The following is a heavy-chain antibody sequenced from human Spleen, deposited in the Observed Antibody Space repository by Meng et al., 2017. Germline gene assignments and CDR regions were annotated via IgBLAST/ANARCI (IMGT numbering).Heavy chain of an antibody. D-gene: IGHD4-17*01. CDR1: GFTFDNYG. CDR2: ISWNSGSI. Sequence: SLKISCAASGFTFDNYGMHWVRQAPGKGLEWVSGISWNSGSIGYADSVKGRFTISRDNAKNSLYLQMNSLRAEDTALYYCAKDGDYGVPFDYWGQGTLVTVSS. CDR3: AKDGDYGVPFDY. J-gene: IGHJ4*02. V-gene: IGHV3-9*01.